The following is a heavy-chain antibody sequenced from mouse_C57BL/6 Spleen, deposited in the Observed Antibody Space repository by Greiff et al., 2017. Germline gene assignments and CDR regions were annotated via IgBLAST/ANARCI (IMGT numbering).Heavy chain of an antibody. CDR3: ARNWFYAMDY. D-gene: IGHD2-2*01. CDR1: GFSLTSYG. J-gene: IGHJ4*01. V-gene: IGHV2-2*01. Sequence: QVQLKQSGPGLVQPSQSLSITCTVSGFSLTSYGVHWVRQSPGTGLEWLGVIWSGGSTDYNAAFISRLSISKDNSKSQVFFKMNSLQADDTAIYYCARNWFYAMDYWGQGTSVTVSS. CDR2: IWSGGST.